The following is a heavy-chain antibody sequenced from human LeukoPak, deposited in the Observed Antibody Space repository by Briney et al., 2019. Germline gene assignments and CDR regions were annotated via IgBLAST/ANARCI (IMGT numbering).Heavy chain of an antibody. J-gene: IGHJ4*02. Sequence: GGSLRLSCAASGFTFNGYSMHWVRQAPGKGLEWVSSISSSSTYMYYADSVKGRFTISRDNAKNSLYLQMNSLRDEETAMYYCARDKSNGYYASSGSFDYWGQGTLVTGSS. CDR2: ISSSSTYM. V-gene: IGHV3-21*01. CDR3: ARDKSNGYYASSGSFDY. D-gene: IGHD3-22*01. CDR1: GFTFNGYS.